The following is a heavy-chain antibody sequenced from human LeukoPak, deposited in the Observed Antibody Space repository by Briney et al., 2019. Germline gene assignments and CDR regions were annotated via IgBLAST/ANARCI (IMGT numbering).Heavy chain of an antibody. CDR2: IDPNSGGT. Sequence: ASVKVPCKASGYTFTGYYIHWVRQAPGQGHEWMGWIDPNSGGTSSAQQFQGRVTMTRDTSITTAFMEVSRLRSDDTATYFCTRGQEGSTSHRFWGQGTLVTVSS. D-gene: IGHD6-13*01. V-gene: IGHV1-2*02. CDR3: TRGQEGSTSHRF. J-gene: IGHJ4*02. CDR1: GYTFTGYY.